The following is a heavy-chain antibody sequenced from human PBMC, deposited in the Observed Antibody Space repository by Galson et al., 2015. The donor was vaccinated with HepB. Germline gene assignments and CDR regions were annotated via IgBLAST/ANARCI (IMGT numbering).Heavy chain of an antibody. Sequence: SLRLSCAASGFTFSSYSMNWVRQAPGKGLEWVSSISSSSSYIYYADSVKGRFTISRDNAKNSLYLQMNSLRAEDTAVYYCARDQDSSINCYGMDVWGQGTTVTVSS. D-gene: IGHD6-13*01. J-gene: IGHJ6*02. CDR2: ISSSSSYI. CDR3: ARDQDSSINCYGMDV. CDR1: GFTFSSYS. V-gene: IGHV3-21*01.